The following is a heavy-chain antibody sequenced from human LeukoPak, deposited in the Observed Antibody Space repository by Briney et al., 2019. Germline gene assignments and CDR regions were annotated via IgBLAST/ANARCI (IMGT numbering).Heavy chain of an antibody. CDR3: ASAYENYYDSSGYFDY. V-gene: IGHV4-34*09. D-gene: IGHD3-22*01. CDR2: IYHSGST. CDR1: GGSFSGYY. J-gene: IGHJ4*02. Sequence: SETLSLTCAVYGGSFSGYYWSWIRQPPGKGLEWIGEIYHSGSTNYNPSLKSRVTISVDTSKNQFSLKLSSATAADTAVYYCASAYENYYDSSGYFDYWGQGTLVTVSS.